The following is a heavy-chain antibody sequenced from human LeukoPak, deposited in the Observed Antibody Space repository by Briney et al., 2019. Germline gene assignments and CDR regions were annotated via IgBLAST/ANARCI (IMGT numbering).Heavy chain of an antibody. D-gene: IGHD6-6*01. CDR3: ARGRGSSV. Sequence: SETLSLTCTVSGGSISSSSYYWGWIRQPPGKGLEWIGSIYYSGSTYYNPSLKSRVTISVDTSKNQFSLKLSSVTAADTAVYYCARGRGSSVWGKGTTVTVSS. V-gene: IGHV4-39*07. CDR2: IYYSGST. CDR1: GGSISSSSYY. J-gene: IGHJ6*04.